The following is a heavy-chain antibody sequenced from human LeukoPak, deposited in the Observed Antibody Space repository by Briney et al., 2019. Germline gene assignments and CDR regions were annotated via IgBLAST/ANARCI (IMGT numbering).Heavy chain of an antibody. CDR2: INHSGST. J-gene: IGHJ4*02. V-gene: IGHV4-34*01. CDR3: AGTTPRGFGNLFDY. D-gene: IGHD1-14*01. Sequence: SETLSLTCAVYGGSFSGYYWSWIRQPPGKGLEWIGEINHSGSTYYNPSLKSRVTISVDRSKNQFSLKLSSVTAADTAVYYCAGTTPRGFGNLFDYWGQGTLVTVSS. CDR1: GGSFSGYY.